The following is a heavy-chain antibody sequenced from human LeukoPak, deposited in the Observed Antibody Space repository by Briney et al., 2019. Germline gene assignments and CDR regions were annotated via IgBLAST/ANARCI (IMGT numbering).Heavy chain of an antibody. CDR2: IRSDGSNK. Sequence: PGGSLRLSCEAFGFTFSNFGMHWVRQAPGKGLEWVAVIRSDGSNKQYADSVEGRFTISRDNSENMLYLQMNSLRDEDTAVYFCARDSPGAPNDLDYWGQGTLVTVSS. D-gene: IGHD1-1*01. J-gene: IGHJ4*02. V-gene: IGHV3-33*01. CDR3: ARDSPGAPNDLDY. CDR1: GFTFSNFG.